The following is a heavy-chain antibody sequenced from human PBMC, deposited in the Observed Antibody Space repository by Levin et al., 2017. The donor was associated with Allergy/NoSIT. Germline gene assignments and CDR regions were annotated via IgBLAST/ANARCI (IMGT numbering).Heavy chain of an antibody. CDR1: GFTFSSYS. CDR3: ARGGRCSGGSCYSLFKGFDY. CDR2: ISSSSSTI. D-gene: IGHD2-15*01. V-gene: IGHV3-48*02. Sequence: PGGSLRLSCAASGFTFSSYSMNWVRQAPGKGLEWVSYISSSSSTIYYADSVKGRFTISRDNAKNSLYLQMNSLRDEDTAVYYCARGGRCSGGSCYSLFKGFDYWGQGTLVTVSS. J-gene: IGHJ4*02.